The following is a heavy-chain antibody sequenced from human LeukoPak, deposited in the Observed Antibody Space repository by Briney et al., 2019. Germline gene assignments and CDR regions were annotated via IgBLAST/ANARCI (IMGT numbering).Heavy chain of an antibody. J-gene: IGHJ5*02. CDR2: IYYSGST. CDR1: GGSFSGYY. CDR3: ARGRTSSWFDP. V-gene: IGHV4-31*11. Sequence: SETLSLTCAVYGGSFSGYYWSWIRQHPGKGLEWIGYIYYSGSTYYNPSLKSRVTISVDTSKNQFSLKLSSVTAADTAVYYCARGRTSSWFDPWGQGTLVTVSS.